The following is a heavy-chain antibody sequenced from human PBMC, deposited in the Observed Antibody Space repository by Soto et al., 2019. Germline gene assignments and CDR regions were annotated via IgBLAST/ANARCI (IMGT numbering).Heavy chain of an antibody. Sequence: QEQLVQSGAEVKKPGSSVKVSCKVSGGTFSTYAISWVRQAPGQGLEWMGGIIPIFNAAKYAQKFQGRVTITADKSTSTADMELSSLSSEDTAVYYCARQMVSSGWHYGNWFDPWGQGTPVTVSS. D-gene: IGHD6-19*01. CDR2: IIPIFNAA. CDR3: ARQMVSSGWHYGNWFDP. V-gene: IGHV1-69*06. J-gene: IGHJ5*02. CDR1: GGTFSTYA.